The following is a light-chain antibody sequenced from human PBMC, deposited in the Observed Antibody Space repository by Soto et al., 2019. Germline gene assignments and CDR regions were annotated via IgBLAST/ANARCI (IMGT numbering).Light chain of an antibody. V-gene: IGKV1-5*01. CDR3: QQYNSYWT. Sequence: DIQMTPSPSTLRASVGARVSITCRARQSISSWLAWYQQKPGKAPKLLIYDASSLESGVPSRFSGSGSGTEFTLTISSLQPDDFATYYCQQYNSYWTFGQGTKVDIK. CDR1: QSISSW. CDR2: DAS. J-gene: IGKJ1*01.